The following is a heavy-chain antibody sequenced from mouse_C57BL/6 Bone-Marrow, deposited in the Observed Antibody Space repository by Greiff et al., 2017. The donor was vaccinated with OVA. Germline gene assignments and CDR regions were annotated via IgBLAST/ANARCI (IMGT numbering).Heavy chain of an antibody. CDR2: FHPNSGST. CDR3: ASVDYGSSNRDFDV. D-gene: IGHD1-1*01. Sequence: QVQLQQPGAELVKPGASVKLSCKASGYTFTSYWMHWVKQRPGQGLEWIGMFHPNSGSTNYNEKFKGKATLTVDKSSSTAYMQLSSLTSEDSAVYYCASVDYGSSNRDFDVWGTGTTVTVS. V-gene: IGHV1-64*01. J-gene: IGHJ1*03. CDR1: GYTFTSYW.